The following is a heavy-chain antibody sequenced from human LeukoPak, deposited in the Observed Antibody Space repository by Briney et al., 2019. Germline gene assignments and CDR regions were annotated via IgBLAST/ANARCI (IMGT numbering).Heavy chain of an antibody. CDR3: AKDYYDILTGGMDV. V-gene: IGHV3-23*01. CDR2: ISGSGGST. D-gene: IGHD3-9*01. CDR1: GFTFSSYA. Sequence: PGGSLRLSCAASGFTFSSYAMSWVRQAPGKGLEWVSAISGSGGSTYYADSVKGRFTISRANSKNPLYLQMNSLRAEDTAVYYCAKDYYDILTGGMDVWGKGTTVTVSS. J-gene: IGHJ6*04.